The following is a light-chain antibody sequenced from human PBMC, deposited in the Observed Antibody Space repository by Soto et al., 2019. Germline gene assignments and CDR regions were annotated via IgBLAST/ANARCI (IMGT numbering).Light chain of an antibody. J-gene: IGLJ3*02. CDR3: AAWDDSLSGPV. CDR2: RNN. V-gene: IGLV1-47*01. Sequence: QSVLTQPPSASGTPGQRVTISCSGSGSNIGSNYVYWYQQLPGTAPKLLIYRNNQRPPGVPDRFSGSKSATSASLAISGLRSEDEADYYCAAWDDSLSGPVFGGGTKLTVL. CDR1: GSNIGSNY.